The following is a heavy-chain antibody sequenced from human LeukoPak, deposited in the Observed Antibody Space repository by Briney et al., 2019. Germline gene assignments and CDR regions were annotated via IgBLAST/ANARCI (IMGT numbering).Heavy chain of an antibody. D-gene: IGHD3-10*01. CDR3: ATDRAYFDY. V-gene: IGHV3-7*01. Sequence: GGSLGLSCAASGFTFSSYWMSWVRQAPGKGLEWVANIKQDGSEKNYVDSVKGRFTISRDNAKNSLYLQMSSLRVEDTAVYYCATDRAYFDYWGQGTLVTVSS. J-gene: IGHJ4*02. CDR1: GFTFSSYW. CDR2: IKQDGSEK.